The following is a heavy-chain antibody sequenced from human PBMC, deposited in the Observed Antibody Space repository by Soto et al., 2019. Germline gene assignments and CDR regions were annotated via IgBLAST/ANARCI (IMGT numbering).Heavy chain of an antibody. J-gene: IGHJ6*02. D-gene: IGHD1-1*01. CDR1: GFIFSSYS. Sequence: EVQLVESGGGLVQPGGSLRLSCAASGFIFSSYSMNWVRQAPGKGLEWVSYISSSSSTIYYADSVKGRFTISRDNAKNSLYLQMNSLRDEYTAVYYCASQNDEDYYFGMDVWGQGTTVTVSS. V-gene: IGHV3-48*02. CDR3: ASQNDEDYYFGMDV. CDR2: ISSSSSTI.